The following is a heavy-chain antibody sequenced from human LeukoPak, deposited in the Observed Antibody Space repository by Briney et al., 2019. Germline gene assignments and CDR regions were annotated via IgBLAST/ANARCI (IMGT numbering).Heavy chain of an antibody. CDR2: ISSSSTYI. V-gene: IGHV3-21*01. CDR3: ARGIELWFSSPEDPNFDF. CDR1: GFTFRHYS. D-gene: IGHD5-18*01. Sequence: GGSLRLSCAASGFTFRHYSMNWVRQAPGKGLEWVSSISSSSTYIHYGDSVQGRFTISRDNANNSLYLQMNSLRAEDTAVYYCARGIELWFSSPEDPNFDFWGQGALVTVSS. J-gene: IGHJ4*02.